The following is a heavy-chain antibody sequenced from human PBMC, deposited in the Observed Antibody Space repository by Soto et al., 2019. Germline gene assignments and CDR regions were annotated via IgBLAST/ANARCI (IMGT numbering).Heavy chain of an antibody. D-gene: IGHD3-16*01. Sequence: QVQLQESGPGLVKPSETLSLTCTVSGGSISSYYWSWIRQPPGKGLEWIGYIYYSGSTNYNPSLKSRVTISVDTSKIRFSLKLSSVTAADTAVYHCARRWGTTFDYWGQGTLVTVSS. CDR1: GGSISSYY. CDR2: IYYSGST. CDR3: ARRWGTTFDY. V-gene: IGHV4-59*08. J-gene: IGHJ4*02.